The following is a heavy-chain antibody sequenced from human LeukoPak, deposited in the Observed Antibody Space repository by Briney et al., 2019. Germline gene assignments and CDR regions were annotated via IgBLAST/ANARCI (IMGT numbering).Heavy chain of an antibody. CDR2: ITSTSITI. Sequence: PGGSLRLSCAASGFAFSTYSMTWVRQAPGKGLEWISYITSTSITIYYPDSVKGRFTISRDNAKNLLFLQMNSLRAEDTAVYYCARVAGVGTHNWFDPWGQGTLVTVSS. V-gene: IGHV3-48*01. D-gene: IGHD6-13*01. CDR3: ARVAGVGTHNWFDP. J-gene: IGHJ5*02. CDR1: GFAFSTYS.